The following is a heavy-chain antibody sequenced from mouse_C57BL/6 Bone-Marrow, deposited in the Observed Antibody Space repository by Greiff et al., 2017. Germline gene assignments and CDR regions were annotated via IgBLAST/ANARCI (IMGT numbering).Heavy chain of an antibody. CDR1: GFTFSDYG. V-gene: IGHV5-17*01. CDR3: ARPVYYYGSSLDY. J-gene: IGHJ2*01. D-gene: IGHD1-1*01. Sequence: EVKLMESGGGLVKPGGSLKLSCAASGFTFSDYGMHWVRQAPEKGLEWVAYISSGSSTIYYADTVKGRFTISRDNAKNTLFLQMTSLRSEDTAMYYCARPVYYYGSSLDYWGQGTTLTVSS. CDR2: ISSGSSTI.